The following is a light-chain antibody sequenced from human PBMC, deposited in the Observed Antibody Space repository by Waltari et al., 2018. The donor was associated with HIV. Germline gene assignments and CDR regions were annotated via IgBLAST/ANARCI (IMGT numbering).Light chain of an antibody. V-gene: IGLV3-21*02. CDR1: GVQYKG. CDR3: QVWDTSSDHPAF. Sequence: SYVLTQPPSVSVAPGQTAKLSCWGQGVQYKGVHWYQQKPGQAPILVIYDYTDRHTGIPERFSGSSSGNTATLTVTMVEAGDEADYYCQVWDTSSDHPAFFGGGTKLTVV. CDR2: DYT. J-gene: IGLJ2*01.